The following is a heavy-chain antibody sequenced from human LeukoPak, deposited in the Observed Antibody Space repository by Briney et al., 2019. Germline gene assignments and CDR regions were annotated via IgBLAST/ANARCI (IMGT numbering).Heavy chain of an antibody. V-gene: IGHV1-2*02. Sequence: ASVKVSCKASGYTFTGYYLHWVRQAPGQGLEWMGWINPNSGGTKCAQKFQGRVTMTRDTSISTAYMELSRLTSDDTALYYCARNSDVHTSVPTGFDSWGQGTLVTVSS. CDR1: GYTFTGYY. CDR2: INPNSGGT. D-gene: IGHD5-18*01. CDR3: ARNSDVHTSVPTGFDS. J-gene: IGHJ4*02.